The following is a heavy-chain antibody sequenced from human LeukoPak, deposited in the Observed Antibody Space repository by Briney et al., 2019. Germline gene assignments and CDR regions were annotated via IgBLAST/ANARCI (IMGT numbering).Heavy chain of an antibody. CDR1: GGTFSSYA. CDR3: ASLIVVVPAAIV. D-gene: IGHD2-2*01. J-gene: IGHJ4*02. V-gene: IGHV1-69*04. Sequence: ASVKVSCKASGGTFSSYAISWVRQAPGQGLEGMGRIIPILGIANYAQKFQGRVTITADKSTSTAYMELSSLRSEDTAVYYCASLIVVVPAAIVWGQGTLVTVSS. CDR2: IIPILGIA.